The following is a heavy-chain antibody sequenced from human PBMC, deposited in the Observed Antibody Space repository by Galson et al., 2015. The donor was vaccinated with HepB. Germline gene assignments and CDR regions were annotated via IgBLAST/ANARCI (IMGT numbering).Heavy chain of an antibody. Sequence: SLRLSCAASELTISNYWMTWVRQAPGKGLEWVANIKQDGSEKYYVDFVKGRFTISRDNSKNTLYLQMNSLRAEDTAVYYCARQTTYLGYCSSTSCYNAFDIWGQGTMVTVSS. CDR2: IKQDGSEK. V-gene: IGHV3-7*03. CDR1: ELTISNYW. J-gene: IGHJ3*02. CDR3: ARQTTYLGYCSSTSCYNAFDI. D-gene: IGHD2-2*02.